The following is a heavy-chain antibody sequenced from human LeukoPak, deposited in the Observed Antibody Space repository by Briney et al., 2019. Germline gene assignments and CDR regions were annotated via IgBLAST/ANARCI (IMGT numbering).Heavy chain of an antibody. CDR1: GGSISSSSYY. D-gene: IGHD3-22*01. CDR3: ASWDSSGYYFFA. V-gene: IGHV4-39*01. Sequence: KPSETLSLTCTVSGGSISSSSYYWGWIRQPPGKGLEWIGSIYYSGSTYYSPSLKSRVTISVDTSKNQFSLKLSSVTAADTAVYYCASWDSSGYYFFAWGQGTLVTVSS. CDR2: IYYSGST. J-gene: IGHJ4*02.